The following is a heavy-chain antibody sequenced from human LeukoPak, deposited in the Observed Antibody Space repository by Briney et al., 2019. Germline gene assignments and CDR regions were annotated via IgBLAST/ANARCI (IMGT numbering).Heavy chain of an antibody. D-gene: IGHD2-2*01. Sequence: GGSLRLSYAASGFTFSSYSMNWVRQAPGKGLEWVSYISSSSSTIYYADSVKGRFTISRDNAKNSLHLQMNSLRAEDTAVYYCARYLVVPAAAPSWGQGTLVTVSS. CDR1: GFTFSSYS. CDR3: ARYLVVPAAAPS. CDR2: ISSSSSTI. J-gene: IGHJ5*02. V-gene: IGHV3-48*01.